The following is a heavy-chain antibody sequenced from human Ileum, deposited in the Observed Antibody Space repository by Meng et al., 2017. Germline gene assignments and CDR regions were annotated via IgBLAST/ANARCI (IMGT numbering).Heavy chain of an antibody. CDR1: GFSFISYD. D-gene: IGHD6-19*01. V-gene: IGHV3-48*03. J-gene: IGHJ4*02. CDR3: ARDGYSSGWYEAYFDY. CDR2: IRSRGNTI. Sequence: GESLKISCAASGFSFISYDMNWVRQAPGKGLEWVAYIRSRGNTINYADSVKGRFTISRDNAKNSLYLQMNSLRVEDTAVYYCARDGYSSGWYEAYFDYWGPGTQVTVSS.